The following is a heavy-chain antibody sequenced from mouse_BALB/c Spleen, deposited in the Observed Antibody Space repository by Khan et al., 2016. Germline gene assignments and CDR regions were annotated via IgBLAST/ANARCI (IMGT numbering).Heavy chain of an antibody. D-gene: IGHD1-2*01. CDR2: ISYSGST. J-gene: IGHJ2*01. CDR3: ARTARIKY. Sequence: VQLKESGPGLVKPSQSLSLTCTVTGYSITSGYGWNWIRQFPGNKLEWMGYISYSGSTNYNPSLKSRISITRDTSKNQFFLQLNSVITEDTATYYCARTARIKYWGQGTTLTVSS. V-gene: IGHV3-2*02. CDR1: GYSITSGYG.